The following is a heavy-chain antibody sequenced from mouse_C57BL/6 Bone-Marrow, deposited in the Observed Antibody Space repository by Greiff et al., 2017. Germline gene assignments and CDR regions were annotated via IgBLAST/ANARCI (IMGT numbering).Heavy chain of an antibody. V-gene: IGHV5-9-1*02. J-gene: IGHJ1*03. CDR1: GFTFSSYA. CDR2: ISSGGDYI. D-gene: IGHD6-1*01. Sequence: EVMLVESGEGLVKPGGSLKLSCAASGFTFSSYAMSWVRQTPEKRLEWVAYISSGGDYIYYADTVKGRFTISRDNARNNLYLQMSSLKSEDTAMYYCTKATRYFDVWGTGTTVTVSS. CDR3: TKATRYFDV.